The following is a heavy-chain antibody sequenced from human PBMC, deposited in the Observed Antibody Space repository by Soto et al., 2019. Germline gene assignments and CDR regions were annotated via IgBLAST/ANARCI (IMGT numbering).Heavy chain of an antibody. Sequence: GWSLRLSCAASGFTFSSYAMHWVRQAPGKGLEWVAVISYDGSNKYYADSVKGRFTISRDNSKNTLYLQMNSLRAEDTAVYYCARDWEQYYDSSGISAHVDWCQGILVSVFS. J-gene: IGHJ4*02. D-gene: IGHD3-22*01. CDR1: GFTFSSYA. V-gene: IGHV3-30-3*01. CDR3: ARDWEQYYDSSGISAHVD. CDR2: ISYDGSNK.